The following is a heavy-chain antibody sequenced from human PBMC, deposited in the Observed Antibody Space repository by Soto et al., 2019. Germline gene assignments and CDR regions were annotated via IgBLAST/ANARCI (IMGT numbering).Heavy chain of an antibody. CDR3: ARELNTESSAYYSFAF. D-gene: IGHD3-22*01. CDR1: GYIFTAYG. J-gene: IGHJ4*02. Sequence: ASVKVSCKASGYIFTAYGLAWLRQAPGQRPEWMGWVSTNDDRTNYAQKFQGRVTMTTDRSTTTTSMELRSLRPDDTAVYYCARELNTESSAYYSFAFWGQGTLVTVS. V-gene: IGHV1-18*01. CDR2: VSTNDDRT.